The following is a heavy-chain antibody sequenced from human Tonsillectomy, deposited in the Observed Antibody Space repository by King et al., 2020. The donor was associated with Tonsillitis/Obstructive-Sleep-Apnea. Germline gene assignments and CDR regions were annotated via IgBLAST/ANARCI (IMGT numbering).Heavy chain of an antibody. Sequence: VQLVESGGGLVQPGGSLRLSCAASGFTFSSYWMSWVRQAPGKGLEWVANIKQDGSEKYYVDSVKGRFTISRDNAKNSLYLQMNSLRAEDTAVYYCAREWRGDYSGSYSEYFQHWGQGTLVTVSS. CDR2: IKQDGSEK. J-gene: IGHJ1*01. CDR1: GFTFSSYW. D-gene: IGHD1-26*01. CDR3: AREWRGDYSGSYSEYFQH. V-gene: IGHV3-7*03.